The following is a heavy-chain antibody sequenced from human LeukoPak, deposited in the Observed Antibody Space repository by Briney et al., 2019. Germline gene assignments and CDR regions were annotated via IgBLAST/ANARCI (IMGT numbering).Heavy chain of an antibody. CDR1: GITVSDNF. CDR3: ARTFVSGDGYKVGYFDY. Sequence: PGGSLRLPCAASGITVSDNFMTWVRQAPGKGLEWVSLIYPSGNIYYADSVKGRFTISRDNSKNTLFLQMNSLRAEDTAIYYCARTFVSGDGYKVGYFDYWGQGTLVTVSS. J-gene: IGHJ4*02. CDR2: IYPSGNI. V-gene: IGHV3-53*01. D-gene: IGHD5-24*01.